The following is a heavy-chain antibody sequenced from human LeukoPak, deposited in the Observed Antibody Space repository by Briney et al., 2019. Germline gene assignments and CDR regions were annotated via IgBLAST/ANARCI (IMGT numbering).Heavy chain of an antibody. CDR2: IWYDGSNK. D-gene: IGHD3-10*01. Sequence: GGSQRLSCAASGFIFSIYGMHWVRQAAGKWLEWVALIWYDGSNKHYADSVKGRFTISRDNSKNTLYLQMSSLRVEDTAVYYCASRGQALDYWGQGTLVTVSS. CDR3: ASRGQALDY. J-gene: IGHJ4*02. V-gene: IGHV3-33*01. CDR1: GFIFSIYG.